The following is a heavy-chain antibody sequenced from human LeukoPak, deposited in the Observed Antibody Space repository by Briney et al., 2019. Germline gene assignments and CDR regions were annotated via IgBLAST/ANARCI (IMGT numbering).Heavy chain of an antibody. V-gene: IGHV1-2*02. CDR3: ARSDVVVVTATTHFDY. Sequence: GASVKVSCKASGYTFTGYYMHWVRQAPGQGLEWMGWINPNSGGTNYAQNFQGRVTMTSDTSTYTTHMELSGLRSDDTAVYYCARSDVVVVTATTHFDYWGQGTLVTVSS. J-gene: IGHJ4*02. D-gene: IGHD2-15*01. CDR2: INPNSGGT. CDR1: GYTFTGYY.